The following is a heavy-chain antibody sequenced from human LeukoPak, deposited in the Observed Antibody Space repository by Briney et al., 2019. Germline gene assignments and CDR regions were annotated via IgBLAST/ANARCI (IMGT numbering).Heavy chain of an antibody. CDR1: GFMFSKYA. CDR2: ISGGGDNT. J-gene: IGHJ5*02. CDR3: AKDRSSGWFDP. V-gene: IGHV3-23*01. D-gene: IGHD6-6*01. Sequence: PGGSLRLSCAASGFMFSKYAMSWVRQAPGKGLEWVSTISGGGDNTYYADSVKGRFTVSRDNSKNTLYLQMNSLRAEDTAVYYCAKDRSSGWFDPWGQGTLVTVSS.